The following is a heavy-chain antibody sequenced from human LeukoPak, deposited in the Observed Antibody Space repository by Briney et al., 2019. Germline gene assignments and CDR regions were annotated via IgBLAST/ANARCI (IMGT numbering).Heavy chain of an antibody. CDR3: ARRAAGAWATFDY. Sequence: SETLSLTCNVSGGSITSYYWSWIRQPPGKGLEWIGYIYYTGRTKYNASLESRVTISVDTSNNQSSLRLNSVTPADTAIYYCARRAAGAWATFDYWGQGTLVTVSS. J-gene: IGHJ4*02. V-gene: IGHV4-59*01. CDR1: GGSITSYY. CDR2: IYYTGRT. D-gene: IGHD7-27*01.